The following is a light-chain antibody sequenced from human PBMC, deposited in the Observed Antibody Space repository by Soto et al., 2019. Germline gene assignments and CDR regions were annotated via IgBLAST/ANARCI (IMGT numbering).Light chain of an antibody. CDR2: EDN. Sequence: NFMLTQPHSVSESPGKTVTISCTRTSGSIASNYVQWYQQRPGSAPTIVIYEDNQRPSGVPDRFSGSIDSSSNSASLTISGLKTEDEADCYCQSFDTAVVFGGGTKVTVL. CDR3: QSFDTAVV. CDR1: SGSIASNY. V-gene: IGLV6-57*03. J-gene: IGLJ3*02.